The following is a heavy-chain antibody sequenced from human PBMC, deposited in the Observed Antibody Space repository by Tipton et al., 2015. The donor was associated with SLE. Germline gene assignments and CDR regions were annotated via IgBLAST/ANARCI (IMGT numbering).Heavy chain of an antibody. J-gene: IGHJ5*02. Sequence: LRLSCTVSGGSISSYYWSWIRQPPGKGLEWIGYIYYSGSTNYNPSLKSRVTISVDTSKNQFSLKLSSVTAADTAVYYCSRGWWFVPWGQGTLVTVSS. CDR3: SRGWWFVP. V-gene: IGHV4-59*01. CDR2: IYYSGST. CDR1: GGSISSYY. D-gene: IGHD6-19*01.